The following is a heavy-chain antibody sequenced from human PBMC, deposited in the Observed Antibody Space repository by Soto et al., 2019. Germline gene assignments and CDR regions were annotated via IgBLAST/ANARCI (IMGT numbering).Heavy chain of an antibody. V-gene: IGHV2-5*04. CDR2: IYWDDAE. CDR1: GFSLSTSGVG. Sequence: QITLKESGPTLVKPTQTLTLTCTFSGFSLSTSGVGVGWIRQPPGKALEWLALIYWDDAERYRASLKSRLTITKDTSKNQVVLTMTNMDPVDTGTYYCVRKKTYGSGGTRYHDSFDFWGQGTMVTVSS. CDR3: VRKKTYGSGGTRYHDSFDF. J-gene: IGHJ3*01. D-gene: IGHD2-15*01.